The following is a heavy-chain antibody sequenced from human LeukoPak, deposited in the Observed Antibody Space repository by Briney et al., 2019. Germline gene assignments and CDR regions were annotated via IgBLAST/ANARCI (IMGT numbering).Heavy chain of an antibody. Sequence: GGSLRLSCAASGFTFSSYSMNWVRQAPGKGLEWVSSISSGSSFIYYADSVKGRFTISRDNAKNSLYLQMNSLRAEVTAVYYCARDSSAAVFDYWGQGTLVTVSA. J-gene: IGHJ4*02. CDR2: ISSGSSFI. D-gene: IGHD6-13*01. V-gene: IGHV3-21*01. CDR3: ARDSSAAVFDY. CDR1: GFTFSSYS.